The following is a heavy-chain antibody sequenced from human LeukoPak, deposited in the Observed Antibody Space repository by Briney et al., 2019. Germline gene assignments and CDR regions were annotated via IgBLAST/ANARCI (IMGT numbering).Heavy chain of an antibody. V-gene: IGHV3-23*01. CDR3: ARDCGGDCSWAFDI. J-gene: IGHJ3*02. CDR1: GFTFSSSA. CDR2: ISNNGGYT. Sequence: GGSLRLSCAASGFTFSSSAMSWVRQAPGKGLEWVSAISNNGGYTYYADSVQGRFTISRDNSKNTLYLQMNSLRAEDTAVYYCARDCGGDCSWAFDIWGQGTMVTVSS. D-gene: IGHD2-21*02.